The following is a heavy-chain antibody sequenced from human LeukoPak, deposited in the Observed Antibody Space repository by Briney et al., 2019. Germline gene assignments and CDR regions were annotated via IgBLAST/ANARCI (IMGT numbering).Heavy chain of an antibody. J-gene: IGHJ4*02. CDR1: GGSIGSSNW. CDR2: IYHSGST. V-gene: IGHV4-4*02. D-gene: IGHD3-10*01. CDR3: ARRAMVRGVTFDY. Sequence: SGTLSLTCAVSGGSIGSSNWWSWVRQPPGKGLEWIGEIYHSGSTNYNPSLKSRVTISVDKSKSQFSLKLSSVTAADTAVYYCARRAMVRGVTFDYWGQGTLVTVSS.